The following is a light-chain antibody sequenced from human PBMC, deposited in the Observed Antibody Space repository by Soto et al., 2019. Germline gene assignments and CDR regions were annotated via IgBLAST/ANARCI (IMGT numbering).Light chain of an antibody. CDR2: DAS. J-gene: IGKJ4*01. Sequence: EKVMTQSPATLSVSPGERATLSYRASQSVRSNLAWYQKKPGQAPRLLIYDASTRATGIPARFSGSGSGTEFTLIISNLQSEDFAFYYCQQYNEWPLTFGGGTKVEIK. V-gene: IGKV3-15*01. CDR1: QSVRSN. CDR3: QQYNEWPLT.